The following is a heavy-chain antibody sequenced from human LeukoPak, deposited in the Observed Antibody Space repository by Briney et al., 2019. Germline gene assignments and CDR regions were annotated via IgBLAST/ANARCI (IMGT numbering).Heavy chain of an antibody. V-gene: IGHV3-23*01. CDR1: GFTFSSYA. Sequence: PGGSLRLSCAASGFTFSSYAMSWVRQAPGKGLEWVSAISGSGGSTYYADSVKGRFTISRDNSKNTLYLQMNSLRAEDTAVYYCAKVIVGVPAAIDAFDIWGQGTMVTVSS. CDR2: ISGSGGST. D-gene: IGHD2-2*01. CDR3: AKVIVGVPAAIDAFDI. J-gene: IGHJ3*02.